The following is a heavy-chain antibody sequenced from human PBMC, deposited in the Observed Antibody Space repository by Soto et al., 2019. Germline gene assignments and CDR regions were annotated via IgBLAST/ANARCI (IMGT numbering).Heavy chain of an antibody. CDR2: INSRSSTM. Sequence: EVQLVESGGGLVQPGGSLRLSCAASGLTFSSESMNWVRQAPGKGLEWVAYINSRSSTMLYADSVKGRFTISRDNAKNSLYLQITSLRDEDTAVYYCAIDLGPIGGQGTLVTVSS. CDR1: GLTFSSES. J-gene: IGHJ4*02. CDR3: AIDLGPI. D-gene: IGHD2-15*01. V-gene: IGHV3-48*02.